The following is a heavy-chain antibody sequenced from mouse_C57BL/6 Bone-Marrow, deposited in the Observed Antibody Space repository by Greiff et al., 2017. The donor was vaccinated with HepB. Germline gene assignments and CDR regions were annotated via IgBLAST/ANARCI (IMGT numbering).Heavy chain of an antibody. V-gene: IGHV5-2*01. CDR1: EYEFPSHD. CDR2: INSDGGST. Sequence: EVKLVESGGGLVQPGESLKLSCESNEYEFPSHDMSWVRKTPEKRLELVAAINSDGGSTYYPDTMERRFIISSDNTKKTLYLQMSSLRSEDPAFYYCARHVFYYYGSSYVWYFDVWGTGTTVTVSS. CDR3: ARHVFYYYGSSYVWYFDV. J-gene: IGHJ1*03. D-gene: IGHD1-1*01.